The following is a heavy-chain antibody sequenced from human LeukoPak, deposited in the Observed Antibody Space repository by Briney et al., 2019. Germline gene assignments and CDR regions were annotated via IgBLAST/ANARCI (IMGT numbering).Heavy chain of an antibody. D-gene: IGHD1-26*01. CDR2: INPNNGGT. Sequence: ASVKVSCKASGYTFTCYYINWVRQAPGQGLEWIGLINPNNGGTNYIQKFQRRVTMTRDTSMSSASMELIRLTSDDTAVYYGGRQWGGPAVPFDFWGQGTVVTVSS. J-gene: IGHJ4*02. CDR1: GYTFTCYY. V-gene: IGHV1-2*02. CDR3: GRQWGGPAVPFDF.